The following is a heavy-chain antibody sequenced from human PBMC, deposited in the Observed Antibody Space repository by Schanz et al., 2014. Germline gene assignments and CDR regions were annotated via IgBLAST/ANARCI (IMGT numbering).Heavy chain of an antibody. CDR2: ISYDGSNK. CDR1: GFTFSNYA. D-gene: IGHD6-6*01. V-gene: IGHV3-30-3*01. Sequence: QVYLVESGGDLVKPGGSLRLSCAASGFTFSNYAMHWVRQAPGKGLEWVAFISYDGSNKYYADSVKGRFTISRDNAKNSVFLQMNRLRAEDTAVYYCATEGPRGTRHPINYYYAMDNWGQGTKVTV. J-gene: IGHJ6*02. CDR3: ATEGPRGTRHPINYYYAMDN.